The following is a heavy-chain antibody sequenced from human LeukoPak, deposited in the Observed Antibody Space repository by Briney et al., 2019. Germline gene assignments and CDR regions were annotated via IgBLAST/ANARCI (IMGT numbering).Heavy chain of an antibody. V-gene: IGHV1-2*06. CDR1: GYTFTGYY. J-gene: IGHJ4*02. CDR3: ARDSPTYYFDTGGHSH. D-gene: IGHD3-22*01. Sequence: ASVKVSCKASGYTFTGYYMHWVRQAPGQGLEWMGRINPNSGGTNYAQKFQDRVTMTRDTSISTAYMELSRLRSDDTAVYYCARDSPTYYFDTGGHSHWGQGTLVTVSS. CDR2: INPNSGGT.